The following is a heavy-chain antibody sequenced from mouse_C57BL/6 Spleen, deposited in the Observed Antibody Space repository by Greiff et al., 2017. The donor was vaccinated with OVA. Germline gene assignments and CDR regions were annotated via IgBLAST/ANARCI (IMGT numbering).Heavy chain of an antibody. J-gene: IGHJ4*01. V-gene: IGHV1-15*01. CDR2: IDPETGGT. Sequence: QVQLKESGAELVRPGASVTLSCKASGYTFTDYEMHWVKQTPVHGLEWIGAIDPETGGTAYNQKFKGKAILTADKSSSTAYMELRSLTSEDSAVYYCTSRGFSYAMDYWGQGTSVTVSS. D-gene: IGHD3-3*01. CDR1: GYTFTDYE. CDR3: TSRGFSYAMDY.